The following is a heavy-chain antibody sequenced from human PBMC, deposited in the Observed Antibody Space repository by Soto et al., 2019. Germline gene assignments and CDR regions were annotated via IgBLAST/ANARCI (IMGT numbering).Heavy chain of an antibody. Sequence: HVPLVESGGGVVQPGRSLRLSCAVSGFNFSSYGMHWVRQAPGKGLEWVAVISYDGSHKASADSVKGRFAISRDNSKNTLFLQMNSLRVEDTAVYYCAKDLVKTSRWPADWGQGTLVTVSS. CDR2: ISYDGSHK. D-gene: IGHD2-2*01. J-gene: IGHJ4*02. CDR1: GFNFSSYG. V-gene: IGHV3-30*18. CDR3: AKDLVKTSRWPAD.